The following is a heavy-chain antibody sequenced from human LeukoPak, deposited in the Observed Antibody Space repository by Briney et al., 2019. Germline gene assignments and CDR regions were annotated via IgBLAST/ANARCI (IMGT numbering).Heavy chain of an antibody. J-gene: IGHJ3*02. V-gene: IGHV4-59*08. Sequence: TLSLTCTVSGGSISSYYWSWIRQPPGKGLEWIGYIYYSGSTNYNPSLKSRVTISVDTSKNQFSLKLSSVTAADTAVYYCAVPSSTYYYDSSGYYRNDAFDIWGQGTMVTVSS. CDR3: AVPSSTYYYDSSGYYRNDAFDI. CDR2: IYYSGST. CDR1: GGSISSYY. D-gene: IGHD3-22*01.